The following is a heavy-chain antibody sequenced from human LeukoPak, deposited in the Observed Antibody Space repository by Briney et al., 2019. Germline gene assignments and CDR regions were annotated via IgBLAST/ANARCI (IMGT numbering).Heavy chain of an antibody. D-gene: IGHD3-10*01. J-gene: IGHJ3*02. V-gene: IGHV3-21*05. CDR3: ARYGSGSYYRSDAFDI. CDR1: RFTFSSYS. Sequence: GGSLRLSCAASRFTFSSYSMNWVRQAPGKGPEWVSYISSSSSYIYYADSVKGRFTISRDNAKNSLYLQMNSLRAEDTAVYYCARYGSGSYYRSDAFDIWGQGTMVTVSS. CDR2: ISSSSSYI.